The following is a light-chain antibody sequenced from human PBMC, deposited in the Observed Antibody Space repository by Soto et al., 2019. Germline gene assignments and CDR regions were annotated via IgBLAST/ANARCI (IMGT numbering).Light chain of an antibody. Sequence: QSALTQPASVSGSPGQSITISCTGTTSNVGSYNLVSWYQQHPGKAPKLMIYEVTKRPSGVSDRFSGSKSGNTASLTISGLQAEDEADYYCCSYVGSPGVFGTGTKVTVL. J-gene: IGLJ1*01. V-gene: IGLV2-23*02. CDR2: EVT. CDR1: TSNVGSYNL. CDR3: CSYVGSPGV.